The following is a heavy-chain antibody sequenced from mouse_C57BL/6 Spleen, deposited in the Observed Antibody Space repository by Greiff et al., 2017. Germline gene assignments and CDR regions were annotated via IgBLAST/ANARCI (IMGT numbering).Heavy chain of an antibody. J-gene: IGHJ2*01. CDR2: IDPSDSYT. CDR1: GYTFTSYW. V-gene: IGHV1-69*01. Sequence: QVQLQQPGAELVMPGASVKLSCKASGYTFTSYWMHWVKQRPGQGLEWIGEIDPSDSYTNYNHKFKGKSTLTVDKSSSTAYMQRSSLTSEDSAVYYCTRGSLSEGYFDYWGQGTTLTVSS. D-gene: IGHD6-2*01. CDR3: TRGSLSEGYFDY.